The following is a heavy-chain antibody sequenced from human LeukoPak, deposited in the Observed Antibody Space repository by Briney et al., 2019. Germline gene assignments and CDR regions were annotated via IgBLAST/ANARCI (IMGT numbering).Heavy chain of an antibody. CDR1: GGSVSSDYY. Sequence: SETLSLTCTVSGGSVSSDYYWGWIRQPPGKGLEWIGSICSGGNTCCNPSLQSRVTISADSSRNHFFLHLTSATAADTAVYFCARDGPWKSDSWGRGTLVTVSS. V-gene: IGHV4-39*02. CDR2: ICSGGNT. D-gene: IGHD1-1*01. J-gene: IGHJ4*02. CDR3: ARDGPWKSDS.